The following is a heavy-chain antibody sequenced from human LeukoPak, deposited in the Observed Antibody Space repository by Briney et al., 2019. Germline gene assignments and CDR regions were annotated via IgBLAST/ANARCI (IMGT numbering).Heavy chain of an antibody. D-gene: IGHD6-13*01. CDR3: ARDPLRSTWSTYYNALDV. CDR2: ISAYNGNT. J-gene: IGHJ6*02. CDR1: GYSFTSYA. V-gene: IGHV1-18*01. Sequence: ASVEVSCKASGYSFTSYAINWVRQAPGQGLEWMGWISAYNGNTDYAQKLQGRVTMTTDTSTSTAYMELRSLTSDDTAVYYCARDPLRSTWSTYYNALDVWGQGSTVTVSS.